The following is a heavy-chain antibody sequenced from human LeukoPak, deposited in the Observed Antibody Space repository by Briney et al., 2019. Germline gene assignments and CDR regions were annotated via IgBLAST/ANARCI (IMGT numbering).Heavy chain of an antibody. Sequence: GGSLRLSCAASGFTFDDYTMHWVRQAPGKGLEWVSLISWDGGSTYYADSVKGRLTISRDSSKNSLYLQMNSLRTEDTALYYCAKSIAARHYYYGMDVWGQGTTVTVSS. J-gene: IGHJ6*02. V-gene: IGHV3-43*01. CDR2: ISWDGGST. CDR1: GFTFDDYT. CDR3: AKSIAARHYYYGMDV. D-gene: IGHD6-6*01.